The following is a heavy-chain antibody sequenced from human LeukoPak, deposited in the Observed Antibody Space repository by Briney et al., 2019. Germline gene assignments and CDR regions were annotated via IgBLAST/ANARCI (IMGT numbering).Heavy chain of an antibody. V-gene: IGHV3-23*01. CDR1: GFTFSNYA. J-gene: IGHJ4*02. D-gene: IGHD2-21*01. Sequence: GGSLRLSCAASGFTFSNYAMGWVRQAPGKGLEWVSVTSSSGSTTYYADSVKGRFTISRDNSKNTLYLQMNSLRAEDTAEYYCAREPAYCGGDCYSLVDYWGQGTLVIVSS. CDR3: AREPAYCGGDCYSLVDY. CDR2: TSSSGSTT.